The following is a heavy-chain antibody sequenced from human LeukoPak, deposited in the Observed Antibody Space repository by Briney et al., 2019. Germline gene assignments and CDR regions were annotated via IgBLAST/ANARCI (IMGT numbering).Heavy chain of an antibody. CDR2: IYTSGST. CDR1: GGSIRSYY. D-gene: IGHD2-2*01. Sequence: SETLSLTCTVSGGSIRSYYWSWIRQPAGKGLEWIGRIYTSGSTNYNPSLKSRVTMSVDTSKNQFSLKLSSVTAADTAVYYCARDKGSCSSTSCSPNYYMDVWGKGTTVTVSS. V-gene: IGHV4-4*07. J-gene: IGHJ6*03. CDR3: ARDKGSCSSTSCSPNYYMDV.